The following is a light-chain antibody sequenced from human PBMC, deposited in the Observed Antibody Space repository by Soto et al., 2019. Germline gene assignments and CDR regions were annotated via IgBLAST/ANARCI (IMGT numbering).Light chain of an antibody. J-gene: IGKJ1*01. Sequence: EIVMTQSPATLSVSPGERATLSCRASQGIKDYVAWFQQRPGQAPRLLIFGASTRATGFPARFSGSGSGTEFTLTISSLQPDDFATYHCQHVFGTFGQGTKVDIK. CDR2: GAS. CDR3: QHVFGT. CDR1: QGIKDY. V-gene: IGKV3-15*01.